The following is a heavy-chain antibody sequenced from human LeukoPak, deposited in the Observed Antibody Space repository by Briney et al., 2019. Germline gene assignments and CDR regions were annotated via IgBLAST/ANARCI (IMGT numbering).Heavy chain of an antibody. CDR1: GFIFRTYA. V-gene: IGHV3-30*14. D-gene: IGHD3-9*01. CDR3: ARDILTGLENAMDV. CDR2: ISHDGINK. J-gene: IGHJ6*02. Sequence: PGGSLRLSCGASGFIFRTYAMHWVRQAPGKGLEWVAVISHDGINKKYADSVKGRFTISRDNSKNTLYLQMNSLRAEDTAVYYCARDILTGLENAMDVWGQGTTVTVSS.